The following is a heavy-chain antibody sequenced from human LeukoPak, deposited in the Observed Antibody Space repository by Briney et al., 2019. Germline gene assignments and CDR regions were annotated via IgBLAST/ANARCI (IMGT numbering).Heavy chain of an antibody. D-gene: IGHD3/OR15-3a*01. J-gene: IGHJ4*02. CDR3: AREFGLLGSLLYYFDY. Sequence: GSLTLSCAASGFTFSSYAMHWVRQAPGKGLEWVAVISYDGSNKYYADSVKGRFTISRDNSKNSLYLQMNSLRAEATAVSYCAREFGLLGSLLYYFDYWGQGTLVTVSS. CDR2: ISYDGSNK. CDR1: GFTFSSYA. V-gene: IGHV3-30-3*01.